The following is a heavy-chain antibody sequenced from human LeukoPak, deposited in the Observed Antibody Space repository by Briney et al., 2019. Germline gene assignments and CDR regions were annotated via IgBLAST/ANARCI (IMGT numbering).Heavy chain of an antibody. CDR2: IRYDGSNK. D-gene: IGHD3-3*01. CDR3: AKNRDFWSGYYDFDY. J-gene: IGHJ4*02. Sequence: GGSLRLSCVASGFTFSSYGMHWVRQAPGKGLEWVAFIRYDGSNKYYADSVKGRFTISRDNSKNTLYLQMNSLRAEDTAVYYCAKNRDFWSGYYDFDYWGQGTLVTVSS. V-gene: IGHV3-30*02. CDR1: GFTFSSYG.